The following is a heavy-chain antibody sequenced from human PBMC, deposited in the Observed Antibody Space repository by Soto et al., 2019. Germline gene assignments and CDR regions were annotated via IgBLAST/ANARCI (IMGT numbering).Heavy chain of an antibody. CDR3: ARDPLRFLEWLPRSYYYGMDV. CDR1: GYTFTSYY. V-gene: IGHV1-46*01. J-gene: IGHJ6*02. CDR2: INPSGGST. D-gene: IGHD3-3*01. Sequence: ASVKVSCKASGYTFTSYYMHWVRQAPGQGLEWMGIINPSGGSTSYAQKFQGRVTMTRDTSTSTVYMELSSLRSEDTAVYYCARDPLRFLEWLPRSYYYGMDVWRQGTTVTVSS.